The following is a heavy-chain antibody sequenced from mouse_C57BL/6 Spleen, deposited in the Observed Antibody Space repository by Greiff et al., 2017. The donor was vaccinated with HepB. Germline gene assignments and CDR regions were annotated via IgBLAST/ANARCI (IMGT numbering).Heavy chain of an antibody. Sequence: EVQRVESGAELVKPGASVKLSCTASGFNIKDYYMHWVKQRTEQGLEWIGRIDPEDGETKYAPTFQGKATITADTSSNTAYLQLSSLTSEDTAVYYCAREDARDWYAMDYWGQGTSVTVSS. CDR2: IDPEDGET. CDR3: AREDARDWYAMDY. V-gene: IGHV14-2*01. J-gene: IGHJ4*01. CDR1: GFNIKDYY.